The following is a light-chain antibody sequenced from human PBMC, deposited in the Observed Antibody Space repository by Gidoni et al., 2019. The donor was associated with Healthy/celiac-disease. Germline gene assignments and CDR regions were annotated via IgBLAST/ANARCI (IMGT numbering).Light chain of an antibody. J-gene: IGKJ1*01. CDR3: MQALQTPWT. CDR2: LGS. V-gene: IGKV2-28*01. Sequence: DIVMKPSPPSLPVTPGEPASISCTSSQSLLHSNGYNYLDWYLQKPGQSPQLLIYLGSNRASGVPDRCSGSGSGTDFTLKISRVEAEDVGDYYCMQALQTPWTFGQGTKVEIK. CDR1: QSLLHSNGYNY.